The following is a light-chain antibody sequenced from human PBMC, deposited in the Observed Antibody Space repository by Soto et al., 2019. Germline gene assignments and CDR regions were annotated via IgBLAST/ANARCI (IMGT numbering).Light chain of an antibody. J-gene: IGKJ2*01. V-gene: IGKV1-5*03. CDR1: QTISSW. Sequence: IHMTQSPSTLSGSVRDRVTITCRASQTISSWLAWYKQKPGKAPKLLIYKAYTLKSGVPARFSGSGSGTEFTLAIPGLQPGDFSTYYCVQHNSYPYTFGQGAKVDIK. CDR3: VQHNSYPYT. CDR2: KAY.